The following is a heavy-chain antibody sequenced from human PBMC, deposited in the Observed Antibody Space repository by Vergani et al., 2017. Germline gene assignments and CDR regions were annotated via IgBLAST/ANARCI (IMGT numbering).Heavy chain of an antibody. V-gene: IGHV4-31*03. D-gene: IGHD3-10*01. Sequence: QVQLQESGPGLVKPSQTLSLTCTVSGGSISSGGYYWSWIRQHPGKGLEWIGYTYYSGSTYYNPSLKSRVTISVDTSKNQFSLKLSSVTAADTAVYYCARAYGSGSYFPYGMDVWGQGTTVTVSS. CDR3: ARAYGSGSYFPYGMDV. CDR1: GGSISSGGYY. J-gene: IGHJ6*02. CDR2: TYYSGST.